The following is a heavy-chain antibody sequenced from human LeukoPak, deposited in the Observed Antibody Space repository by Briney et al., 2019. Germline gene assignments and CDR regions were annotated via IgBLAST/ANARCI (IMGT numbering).Heavy chain of an antibody. CDR1: GGSFSGYY. D-gene: IGHD6-19*01. Sequence: KPSETLSLTCAVYGGSFSGYYWSWIRQPPGKGLEWIGEINHIGSTNYNPSLKSRVTISVDTTKNQFSLRLSSVTAADTAVYYCARVLEGSSGQHWYFDLWGRGTLVTVSS. CDR3: ARVLEGSSGQHWYFDL. J-gene: IGHJ2*01. V-gene: IGHV4-34*01. CDR2: INHIGST.